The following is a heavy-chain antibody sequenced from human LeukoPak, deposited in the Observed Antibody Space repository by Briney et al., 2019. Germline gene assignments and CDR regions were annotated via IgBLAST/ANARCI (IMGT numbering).Heavy chain of an antibody. J-gene: IGHJ4*02. Sequence: NPGGSLRLSCAASGFTFSSYSMNWVRQAPGKGLEWVSSISSSSSYIYYADSVKGRFTISRDNAKNSLYLQMNSLRAEDMAVYYCARGAPPKNLADYWGQGTLVTVSS. CDR1: GFTFSSYS. D-gene: IGHD2/OR15-2a*01. CDR2: ISSSSSYI. V-gene: IGHV3-21*01. CDR3: ARGAPPKNLADY.